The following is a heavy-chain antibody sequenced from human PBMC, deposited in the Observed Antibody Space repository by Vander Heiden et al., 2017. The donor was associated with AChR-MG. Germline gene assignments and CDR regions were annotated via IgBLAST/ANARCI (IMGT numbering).Heavy chain of an antibody. CDR3: ARRNYGDTPIGY. CDR1: RGSVSSNSYY. D-gene: IGHD4-17*01. J-gene: IGHJ4*02. Sequence: QVQLQESGPGLVKPSETLSLTCTVSRGSVSSNSYYWNWIRQPPGKGLEYIGDIYYSGSTNYNPSLKSRVTISIDTSKNQFSLKMSSTTPADTAVYYCARRNYGDTPIGYWGQGILVTVSS. CDR2: IYYSGST. V-gene: IGHV4-61*01.